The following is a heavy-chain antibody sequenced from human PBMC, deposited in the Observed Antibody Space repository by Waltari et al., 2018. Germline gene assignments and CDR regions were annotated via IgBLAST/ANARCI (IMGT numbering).Heavy chain of an antibody. CDR2: IYSGGST. J-gene: IGHJ4*02. Sequence: EVQLVESGGGLVQPGGSLRLSCAASGFTVRSNYLSWVRQAPGKGLEWVSVIYSGGSTYYADSVKGRFTISRDNSKNTLYLQMNSLRAEDTAVYYCARDRAVAGLTIDYWGQGTLVTVSS. CDR1: GFTVRSNY. V-gene: IGHV3-66*02. D-gene: IGHD6-19*01. CDR3: ARDRAVAGLTIDY.